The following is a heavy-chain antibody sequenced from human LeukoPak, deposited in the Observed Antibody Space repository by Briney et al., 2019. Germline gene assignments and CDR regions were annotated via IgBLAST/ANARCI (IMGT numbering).Heavy chain of an antibody. Sequence: GGSLRLSCAASGFTVSSNYLSWVRQAPRKGLDWVSVIYSGGSTYYADSVKGRFTISRDNSKNTVYLQMKSLRAEDTAVYYCARGVIAAAGFDYWGQGTLVTVSS. V-gene: IGHV3-53*01. CDR2: IYSGGST. CDR3: ARGVIAAAGFDY. J-gene: IGHJ4*02. D-gene: IGHD6-13*01. CDR1: GFTVSSNY.